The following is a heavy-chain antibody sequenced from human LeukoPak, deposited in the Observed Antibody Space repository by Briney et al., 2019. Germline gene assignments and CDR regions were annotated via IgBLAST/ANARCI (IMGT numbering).Heavy chain of an antibody. CDR1: GFTFSSYS. J-gene: IGHJ4*02. V-gene: IGHV3-48*02. CDR2: ISSSSSTI. CDR3: ARDFPAVDTAMGHFDY. Sequence: GXXLRLSCAASGFTFSSYSMNWVRQAQGKGLEWVSYISSSSSTIYYADSVKGGFTIYRDNDKNSMYMKMNRLRDEDRAVYYCARDFPAVDTAMGHFDYWGQGTLVTVSS. D-gene: IGHD5-18*01.